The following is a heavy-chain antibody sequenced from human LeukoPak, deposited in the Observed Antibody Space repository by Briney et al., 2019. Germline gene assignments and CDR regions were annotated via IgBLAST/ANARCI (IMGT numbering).Heavy chain of an antibody. Sequence: GRSLRLSCAASGFTFSSYSMNWVRQAPGKGLEWVSYISSSSSTIYYADSVKGRFTISRDNAKNSLYLQMNSLRAEDTAVYYCATVYYDFWSGYPHDAFDIWGQGTMVTVSS. CDR1: GFTFSSYS. CDR2: ISSSSSTI. CDR3: ATVYYDFWSGYPHDAFDI. J-gene: IGHJ3*02. V-gene: IGHV3-48*01. D-gene: IGHD3-3*01.